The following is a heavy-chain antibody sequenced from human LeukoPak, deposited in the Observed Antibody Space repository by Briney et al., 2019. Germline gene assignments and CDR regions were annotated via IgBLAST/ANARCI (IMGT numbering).Heavy chain of an antibody. Sequence: SETLSLTCTVSGGSISSYYWSWIRQPPGKGLEWIGYIYYSGSTNYNPSLKSRVTISVDTSKNQFSLKLSSVTASDTAVYYCARVPWDWYFDLWGRGTLVTVSS. D-gene: IGHD1-26*01. CDR1: GGSISSYY. J-gene: IGHJ2*01. CDR2: IYYSGST. V-gene: IGHV4-59*01. CDR3: ARVPWDWYFDL.